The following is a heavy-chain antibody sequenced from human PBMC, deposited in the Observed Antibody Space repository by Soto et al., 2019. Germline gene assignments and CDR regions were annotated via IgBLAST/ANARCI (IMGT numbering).Heavy chain of an antibody. CDR3: ARGVQGSRYFDL. J-gene: IGHJ2*01. CDR1: GYVFRSYW. CDR2: ITNDGPTP. V-gene: IGHV3-74*01. Sequence: EVQLVESGVGLVQSGGSLRLSCTASGYVFRSYWMHWVRQAPGKGLVWVSRITNDGPTPHADSVHGRFASSREDARNTVYLQRNRLIVGDTAVYYCARGVQGSRYFDLWCRCTLVTVSS.